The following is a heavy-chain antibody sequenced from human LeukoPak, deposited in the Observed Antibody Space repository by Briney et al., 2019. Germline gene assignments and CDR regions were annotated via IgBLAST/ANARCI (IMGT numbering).Heavy chain of an antibody. Sequence: PSETLSLTCTVSGDSISSDNYYWNWIRQPPGKGLEWIGYIFYSGSTNYNPSLNSRVTISVDTSKNQFSLKLSSVTAADTAVYYCARDYYDSSGFSYFDSWGRGTLVTVSS. J-gene: IGHJ4*02. D-gene: IGHD3-22*01. CDR1: GDSISSDNYY. CDR2: IFYSGST. V-gene: IGHV4-61*01. CDR3: ARDYYDSSGFSYFDS.